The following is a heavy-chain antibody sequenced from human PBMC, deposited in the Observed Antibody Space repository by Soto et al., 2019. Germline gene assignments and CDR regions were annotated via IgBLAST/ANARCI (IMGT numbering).Heavy chain of an antibody. V-gene: IGHV3-30-3*01. CDR3: AREEPHPAPLVF. CDR1: GFTFSRYP. Sequence: PGGSLRLSCAAYGFTFSRYPMHWVRQAPGKGLEWVAGISGDGSNIQYADSVKGRLTVSRDDSKSTLYLQMNNLGAEDTAEYFCAREEPHPAPLVFWGQGTLVTVSS. CDR2: ISGDGSNI. J-gene: IGHJ4*02.